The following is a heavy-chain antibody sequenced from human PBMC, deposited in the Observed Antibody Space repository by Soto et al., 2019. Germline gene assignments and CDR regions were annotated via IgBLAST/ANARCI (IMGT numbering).Heavy chain of an antibody. D-gene: IGHD5-12*01. CDR1: GYTFTGYY. Sequence: GASVKVSCKASGYTFTGYYMHWVRQAPGQGLEWMGWINPNSGGTNYAQKFQGRVTMTRGTSISTAYMELSRLRSDDTAVYYCARPSPSDYDREEWFDPWGQGTLVTVSS. V-gene: IGHV1-2*02. J-gene: IGHJ5*02. CDR3: ARPSPSDYDREEWFDP. CDR2: INPNSGGT.